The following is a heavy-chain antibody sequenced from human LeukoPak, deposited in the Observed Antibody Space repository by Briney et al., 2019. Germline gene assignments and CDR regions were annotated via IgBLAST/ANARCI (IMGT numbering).Heavy chain of an antibody. D-gene: IGHD3-3*01. J-gene: IGHJ4*02. Sequence: PSQTLSLTCTVSGGSISSGGYYWSWIRQPPGKGLEWIGYIYHSGSTYYNPSLKSRVTISVDRSKNQFSLKLSSVTAADTAVYYCARQPSGSDYFDYWGRGTLVTVSS. CDR2: IYHSGST. V-gene: IGHV4-30-2*01. CDR3: ARQPSGSDYFDY. CDR1: GGSISSGGYY.